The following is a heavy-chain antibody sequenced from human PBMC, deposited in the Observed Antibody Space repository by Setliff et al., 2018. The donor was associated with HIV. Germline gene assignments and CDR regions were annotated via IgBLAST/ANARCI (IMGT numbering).Heavy chain of an antibody. D-gene: IGHD6-13*01. Sequence: GGSLRLSCVASGFSFSNYGMHWVRQAPGKGLEWMTFIRYDGSNKYYADSVRGRFTISRDNSKNTLYLQMNSLRAEDTAVYYCAKNLYRSGWSPLDYWGQGTLVTVSS. V-gene: IGHV3-30*02. CDR2: IRYDGSNK. J-gene: IGHJ4*02. CDR1: GFSFSNYG. CDR3: AKNLYRSGWSPLDY.